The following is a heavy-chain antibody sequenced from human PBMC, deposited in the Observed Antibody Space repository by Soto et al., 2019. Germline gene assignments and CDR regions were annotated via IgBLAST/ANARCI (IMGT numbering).Heavy chain of an antibody. Sequence: GGSLRLSCAASGFTFSSYAMHWVRQAPGKGLEWVAVISYDGSNKYYADSVKGRFTISRDNSKNTLYLQMNSLRAEDTAVYYCAGDPREDPNIPYCGGDCYGYYFDYWGQGTLVTVSS. V-gene: IGHV3-30*04. CDR1: GFTFSSYA. CDR3: AGDPREDPNIPYCGGDCYGYYFDY. J-gene: IGHJ4*02. CDR2: ISYDGSNK. D-gene: IGHD2-21*02.